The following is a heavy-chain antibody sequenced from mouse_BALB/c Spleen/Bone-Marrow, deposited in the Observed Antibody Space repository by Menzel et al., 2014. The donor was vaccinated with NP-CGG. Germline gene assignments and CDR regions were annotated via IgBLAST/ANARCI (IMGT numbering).Heavy chain of an antibody. CDR2: INPYNDGT. V-gene: IGHV1-14*01. CDR3: ARRWLPYAMDY. J-gene: IGHJ4*01. CDR1: GYTFTSYI. Sequence: LVESGPELVKPGASVKMSCKASGYTFTSYIMHWVKQKPGQGLEWIGYINPYNDGTKYNEKFKGKATLTSDKSSSTAYMELSSLTSEGSAVYYCARRWLPYAMDYWGQGTSVTASS. D-gene: IGHD2-3*01.